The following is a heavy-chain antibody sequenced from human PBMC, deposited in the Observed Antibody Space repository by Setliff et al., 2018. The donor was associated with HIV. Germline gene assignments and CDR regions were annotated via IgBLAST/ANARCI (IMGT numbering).Heavy chain of an antibody. CDR2: IDPNGGGT. CDR1: GSTLPGYY. CDR3: ARDHCSSSGCYEYSYYGMDV. V-gene: IGHV1-2*02. D-gene: IGHD2-2*01. Sequence: ASVKVSCKAPGSTLPGYYMPGGRQAPGQGLEWMGWIDPNGGGTTYAKKFKGRVTMTRDTSISPAYMEVSRLRSDDTAVYYCARDHCSSSGCYEYSYYGMDVWGQGTTVTVSS. J-gene: IGHJ6*02.